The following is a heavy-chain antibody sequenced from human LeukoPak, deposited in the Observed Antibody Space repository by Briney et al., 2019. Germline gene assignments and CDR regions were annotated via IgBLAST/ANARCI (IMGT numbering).Heavy chain of an antibody. CDR2: ISKSGDHT. J-gene: IGHJ4*02. V-gene: IGHV3-23*01. CDR1: GLTFNNYA. Sequence: PGGSLRLSCAVSGLTFNNYAMSWVRQAPGKGLEWVSAISKSGDHTYYAASAKGRFTIYRDNSKNTQYLQMNSLRADDTAVYYCVRAMDSWGQGTLVTVSS. CDR3: VRAMDS.